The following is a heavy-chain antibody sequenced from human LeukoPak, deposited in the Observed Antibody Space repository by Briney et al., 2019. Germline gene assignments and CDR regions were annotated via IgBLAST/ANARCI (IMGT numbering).Heavy chain of an antibody. CDR2: ISGSGGST. CDR3: ASPRTSSSWSYFDY. Sequence: GGSLRLSCAASGFTVSSNYMSWVRQAPGKGLEWVSAISGSGGSTYYADSVKGRFTISRDNSKNTLYLQMNSLRAEDTAVYYCASPRTSSSWSYFDYWGQGTLVTVSS. J-gene: IGHJ4*02. V-gene: IGHV3-23*01. CDR1: GFTVSSNY. D-gene: IGHD6-13*01.